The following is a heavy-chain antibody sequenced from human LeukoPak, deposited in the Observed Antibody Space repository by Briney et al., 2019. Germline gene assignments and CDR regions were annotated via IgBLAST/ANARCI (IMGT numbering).Heavy chain of an antibody. CDR1: GFTFSSYA. D-gene: IGHD2-21*01. CDR2: ISSSSSYI. CDR3: ASCSGAYCGGADAFDI. Sequence: KTGGSLRLSCAASGFTFSSYAMSWVRQAPGKGLEWVSSISSSSSYIYYADSVKGRFTISRDNAKNSLYLQMNSLRAEDTAVYYCASCSGAYCGGADAFDIWGQGTMVTVSS. V-gene: IGHV3-21*01. J-gene: IGHJ3*02.